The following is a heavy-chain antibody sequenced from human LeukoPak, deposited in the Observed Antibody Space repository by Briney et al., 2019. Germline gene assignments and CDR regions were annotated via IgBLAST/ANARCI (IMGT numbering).Heavy chain of an antibody. J-gene: IGHJ4*02. V-gene: IGHV3-7*03. CDR2: IKQDGSQK. CDR1: GFTFSSYW. Sequence: GGSLRLSCAASGFTFSSYWMSWVRQAPGKGLEWVANIKQDGSQKYYVDSVKGRFSISRDNAKNSLYLQMNSLRAEDTAVYYCAKSRPPHYFDYWGQGTLVTVSS. CDR3: AKSRPPHYFDY.